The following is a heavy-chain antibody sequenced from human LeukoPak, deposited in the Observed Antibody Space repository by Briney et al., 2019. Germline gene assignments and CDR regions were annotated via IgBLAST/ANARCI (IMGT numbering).Heavy chain of an antibody. J-gene: IGHJ3*02. CDR2: ISYDGSNK. CDR1: GFTFSSYG. Sequence: PGRSLRLSCAASGFTFSSYGMHWVRQAPGKGLEWVAVISYDGSNKYYADSVKGRFTISRDNSKNTLYLQMNSLRAEDTAVYYCARVQSSSWYDAFDIWGQGTMVTVSS. D-gene: IGHD6-13*01. V-gene: IGHV3-30*03. CDR3: ARVQSSSWYDAFDI.